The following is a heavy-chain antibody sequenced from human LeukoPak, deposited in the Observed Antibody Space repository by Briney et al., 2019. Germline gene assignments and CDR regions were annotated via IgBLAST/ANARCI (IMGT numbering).Heavy chain of an antibody. CDR2: IKTKTDGGTT. D-gene: IGHD2-15*01. CDR3: TTEILVVSTFDY. CDR1: GFTFSNAR. Sequence: KPGGSLRLSCAASGFTFSNARMSWVRQAAGKGLEWVGRIKTKTDGGTTDYAAPVKGRFTISRDDSKNTLYLQMNSLKTEDTAVYFCTTEILVVSTFDYWGQGTLVTVSS. J-gene: IGHJ4*02. V-gene: IGHV3-15*01.